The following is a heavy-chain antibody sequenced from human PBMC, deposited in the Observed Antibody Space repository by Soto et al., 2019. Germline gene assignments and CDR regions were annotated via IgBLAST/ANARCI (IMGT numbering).Heavy chain of an antibody. J-gene: IGHJ4*02. CDR2: INHSGST. CDR1: GGSFSGYY. CDR3: ARGRSPTSRGSGGSYYFDY. Sequence: SETLSLTCAVYGGSFSGYYWSWIRQPPGKGLEWIGEINHSGSTNYNPSLKSRVTISVDTSKNQFSLKRSSVTAADTAVYYCARGRSPTSRGSGGSYYFDYWGQGTLVTVSS. V-gene: IGHV4-34*01. D-gene: IGHD2-15*01.